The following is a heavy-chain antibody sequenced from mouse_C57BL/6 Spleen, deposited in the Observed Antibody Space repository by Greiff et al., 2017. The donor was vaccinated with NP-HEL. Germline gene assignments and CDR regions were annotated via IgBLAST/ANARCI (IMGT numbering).Heavy chain of an antibody. CDR2: IYPGDGDT. CDR1: GYAFSSYW. CDR3: ARVPYYDYDDAMDY. Sequence: QVQLQQSGAELVKPGASVKISCKASGYAFSSYWMNWVKQRPGKGLEWIGQIYPGDGDTNYNGKFKGKATLTADKSSSTAYMQLSSLTSEDSAVYFCARVPYYDYDDAMDYWGQGTSVTVSS. J-gene: IGHJ4*01. V-gene: IGHV1-80*01. D-gene: IGHD2-4*01.